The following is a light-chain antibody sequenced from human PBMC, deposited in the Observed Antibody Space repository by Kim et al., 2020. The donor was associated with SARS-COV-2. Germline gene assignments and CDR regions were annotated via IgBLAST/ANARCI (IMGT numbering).Light chain of an antibody. J-gene: IGLJ1*01. Sequence: QSALTQPASVSGSPGQSITISCTGTSSDVGGYNYVSWYQQHPGKAPKLMIYDVSYRPSGVSNRFSGSKSGNTASLTISGLQAEDEADYYCSSYRSSSTPYVFGTGTKVTVL. CDR3: SSYRSSSTPYV. V-gene: IGLV2-14*03. CDR1: SSDVGGYNY. CDR2: DVS.